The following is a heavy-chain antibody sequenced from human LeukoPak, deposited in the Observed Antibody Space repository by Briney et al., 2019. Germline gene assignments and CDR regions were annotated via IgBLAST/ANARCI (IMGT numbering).Heavy chain of an antibody. CDR1: GGSISSYY. CDR2: IYYSGST. Sequence: SETLSLTCTVSGGSISSYYWSWIRQPPGKGLEWIGYIYYSGSTNYNPSLKSRVTISVDTSKNQFSLKLRSVTAADTAVYYCARDVVIAVAGNFDYWGQGTLVTVSS. CDR3: ARDVVIAVAGNFDY. V-gene: IGHV4-59*01. J-gene: IGHJ4*02. D-gene: IGHD6-19*01.